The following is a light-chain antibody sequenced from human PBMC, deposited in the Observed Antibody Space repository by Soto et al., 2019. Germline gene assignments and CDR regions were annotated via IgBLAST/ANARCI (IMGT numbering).Light chain of an antibody. Sequence: ETVLTQSPATLSLSPGGRATLSCRASQSVSSYLAWYQQKPGQAPRLLIYDASNRATGIPARFSGSGSGTDFTLTISSVEPEDFAVYYCQQRRDWPPITFGQGTRLEIK. V-gene: IGKV3-11*01. CDR3: QQRRDWPPIT. CDR1: QSVSSY. J-gene: IGKJ5*01. CDR2: DAS.